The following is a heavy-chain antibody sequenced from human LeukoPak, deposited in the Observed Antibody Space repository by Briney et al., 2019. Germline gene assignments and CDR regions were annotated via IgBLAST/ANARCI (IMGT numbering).Heavy chain of an antibody. V-gene: IGHV1-69*05. J-gene: IGHJ6*03. Sequence: SVKVSCKASGGTFSSYTITWVRQAPGQGLEWMGGIMPLFNTPNYAQQFQGRVTITTDESTSTAYMELSSLRFEDTAMYYCARVDRYHYYLDVWGKGTTVTVSS. CDR2: IMPLFNTP. CDR3: ARVDRYHYYLDV. CDR1: GGTFSSYT.